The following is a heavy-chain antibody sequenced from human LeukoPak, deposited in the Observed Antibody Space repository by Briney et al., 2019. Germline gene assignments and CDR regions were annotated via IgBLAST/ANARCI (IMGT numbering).Heavy chain of an antibody. D-gene: IGHD2-8*02. J-gene: IGHJ4*02. CDR3: AKVPTAYCSRGICYVKGPPHLDY. V-gene: IGHV3-23*01. CDR2: ISANAGST. Sequence: GGSLRLSCAASGFSFSNYAMNWVRQAPGRGLEWVSGISANAGSTYYADSVKGRFTISRDNSKNTLYLQMNSLRAEDTAIYYCAKVPTAYCSRGICYVKGPPHLDYWGQGALVTVSS. CDR1: GFSFSNYA.